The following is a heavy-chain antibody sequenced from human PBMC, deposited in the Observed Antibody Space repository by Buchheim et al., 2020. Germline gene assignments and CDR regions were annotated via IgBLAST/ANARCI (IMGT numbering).Heavy chain of an antibody. CDR1: GGSISSSSYY. CDR3: ARLSYDILTGYYNDGRVGY. J-gene: IGHJ4*02. V-gene: IGHV4-39*01. Sequence: QLQLQESGPGLVKPSETLSLTCTVSGGSISSSSYYWGWIRQPPGKGLEWIGSIYYSGSTYYNPSLKSRVTISVDTSKNQFSLKLSSVTAADTAVYYCARLSYDILTGYYNDGRVGYWGQGTL. D-gene: IGHD3-9*01. CDR2: IYYSGST.